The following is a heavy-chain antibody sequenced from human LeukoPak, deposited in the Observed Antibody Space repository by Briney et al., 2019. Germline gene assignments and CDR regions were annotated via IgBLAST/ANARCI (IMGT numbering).Heavy chain of an antibody. CDR2: INHSGST. V-gene: IGHV4-34*01. Sequence: SETLSLTCAVYGGSFSGYYWSWIRQPPGKGLEWIGEINHSGSTNYNPSLKSRVTISLDTSKNQFSLKLSSVTAADTAVYYCARVPYSSGWYLRVSYFDYWGQGTLVTVSS. D-gene: IGHD6-19*01. J-gene: IGHJ4*02. CDR3: ARVPYSSGWYLRVSYFDY. CDR1: GGSFSGYY.